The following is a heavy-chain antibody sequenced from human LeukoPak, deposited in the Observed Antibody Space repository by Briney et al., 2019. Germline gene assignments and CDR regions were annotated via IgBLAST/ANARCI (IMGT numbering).Heavy chain of an antibody. CDR1: GFTVSNKY. D-gene: IGHD2-15*01. CDR3: AKDRITIQGDAFDF. J-gene: IGHJ3*01. CDR2: ISASDGST. V-gene: IGHV3-23*01. Sequence: PGGSLRLSCAASGFTVSNKYMSWVRQAPGKGLEWVSTISASDGSTYYADSVKGRFTISRDNSKSTLFLQMNSLRAEDTAIYYCAKDRITIQGDAFDFWGQGTMVTVSS.